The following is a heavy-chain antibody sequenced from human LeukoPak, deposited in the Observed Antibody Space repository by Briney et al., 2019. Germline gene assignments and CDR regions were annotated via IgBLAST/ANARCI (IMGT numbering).Heavy chain of an antibody. Sequence: GGSRRLSCAASGFTFSSYEMNWVRQAPGKGLEWVSYISSIGNTIYYADSVKGRFTISRDNAKKSMYLQMNSLRAEDTAFYYCAREDSSYDFGSWGQGTPVSSSS. V-gene: IGHV3-48*03. CDR1: GFTFSSYE. CDR2: ISSIGNTI. CDR3: AREDSSYDFGS. J-gene: IGHJ4*02. D-gene: IGHD5-12*01.